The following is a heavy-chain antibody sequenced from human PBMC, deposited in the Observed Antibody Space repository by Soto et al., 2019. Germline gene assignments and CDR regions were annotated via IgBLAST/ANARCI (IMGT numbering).Heavy chain of an antibody. Sequence: GGSLRLSCAASAFTFSDYYMSWIRQAPGKGLGWVSYISSSGTAIYTADSVKGRFSISRDNAKNSLYLQMNSLRVEDTAVYYCARDRSGSWYGRGYHYYGMDVWGQGTTVTVSS. CDR3: ARDRSGSWYGRGYHYYGMDV. CDR2: ISSSGTAI. D-gene: IGHD6-13*01. V-gene: IGHV3-11*01. J-gene: IGHJ6*02. CDR1: AFTFSDYY.